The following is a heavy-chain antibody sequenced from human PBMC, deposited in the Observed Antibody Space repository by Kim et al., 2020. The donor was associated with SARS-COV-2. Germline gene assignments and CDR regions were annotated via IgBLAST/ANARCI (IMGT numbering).Heavy chain of an antibody. CDR3: ARDQEDYYYDSSGYPLGV. Sequence: GGSLRLSCAASGFTFSSYAMHWVRQAPGKGLEWVAVISYDGSNKYYADSVKGRFTISRDNSKNTLYLQMNSLRAEDTAVYYCARDQEDYYYDSSGYPLGVWGQGTMVTVSS. CDR1: GFTFSSYA. CDR2: ISYDGSNK. V-gene: IGHV3-30*04. D-gene: IGHD3-22*01. J-gene: IGHJ3*01.